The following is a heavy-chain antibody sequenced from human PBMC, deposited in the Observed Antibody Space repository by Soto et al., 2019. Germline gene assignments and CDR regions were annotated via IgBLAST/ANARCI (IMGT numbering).Heavy chain of an antibody. CDR2: IIPIFGTA. V-gene: IGHV1-69*13. Sequence: ASVKVSCKASGGAFSSYAISWVRQAPGQGLEWMGGIIPIFGTANYAQKFQGRVTITADESTTTAYMELSSLRSEDTAVYYCARDLKRYYDSSGYGYYYYGMDVWGQGTTVTVSS. D-gene: IGHD3-22*01. J-gene: IGHJ6*02. CDR1: GGAFSSYA. CDR3: ARDLKRYYDSSGYGYYYYGMDV.